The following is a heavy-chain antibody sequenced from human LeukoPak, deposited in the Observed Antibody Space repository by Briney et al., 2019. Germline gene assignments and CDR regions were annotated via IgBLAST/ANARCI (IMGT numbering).Heavy chain of an antibody. V-gene: IGHV3-23*01. D-gene: IGHD6-19*01. CDR2: ISGSGDST. J-gene: IGHJ4*02. CDR3: ARRSGIAVAGAFDY. Sequence: GGSLRLSCAASGFTFSNYAMRWVRQAPGKGLECGSGISGSGDSTYYADYVKGRFTISRYNSKNTLYLQMNSLRAEDTAVYYCARRSGIAVAGAFDYWGQGTLVTVSS. CDR1: GFTFSNYA.